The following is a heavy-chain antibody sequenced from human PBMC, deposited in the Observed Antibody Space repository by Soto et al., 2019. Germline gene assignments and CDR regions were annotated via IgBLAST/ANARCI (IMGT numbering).Heavy chain of an antibody. D-gene: IGHD3-9*01. Sequence: GGSLRLSCAASGFTISNYEMNWVRQAPGKGLEWVSYISSVSTTIYYADSVKGRFTISRDNAKNSLFLQMNSLRAEDTAVYYCARDLKGFDLYFEFWGQGTLVTVSS. CDR3: ARDLKGFDLYFEF. V-gene: IGHV3-48*03. CDR1: GFTISNYE. J-gene: IGHJ4*02. CDR2: ISSVSTTI.